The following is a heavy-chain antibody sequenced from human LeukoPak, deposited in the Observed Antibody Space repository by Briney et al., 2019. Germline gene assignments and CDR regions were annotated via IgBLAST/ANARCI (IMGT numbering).Heavy chain of an antibody. J-gene: IGHJ4*02. CDR2: IKQDGSEK. CDR3: ARVLPLLGHYGDHDLDY. CDR1: GFTFSSYG. V-gene: IGHV3-7*01. Sequence: GGSLRLSCAASGFTFSSYGMHWVRQAPVKGLEWVANIKQDGSEKYYVDSVKGRFTISRDNAKNSLYLQMNSLRAEDTAVYYCARVLPLLGHYGDHDLDYWGQGTLVTVSS. D-gene: IGHD4-17*01.